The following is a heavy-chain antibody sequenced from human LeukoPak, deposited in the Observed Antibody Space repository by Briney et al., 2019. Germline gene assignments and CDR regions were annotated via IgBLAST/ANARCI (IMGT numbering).Heavy chain of an antibody. D-gene: IGHD6-13*01. CDR2: IYTSGST. CDR3: ARDSWWTAAGYYYYMDV. V-gene: IGHV4-61*02. CDR1: GGSISSGGYY. Sequence: SETLSLTCTVSGGSISSGGYYWSWIRQPAGKGLEWIGRIYTSGSTNYNPSLKSRVTISVDTSKNQFSLKLSSVTAADTAVYYCARDSWWTAAGYYYYMDVWGKGTTVTVSS. J-gene: IGHJ6*03.